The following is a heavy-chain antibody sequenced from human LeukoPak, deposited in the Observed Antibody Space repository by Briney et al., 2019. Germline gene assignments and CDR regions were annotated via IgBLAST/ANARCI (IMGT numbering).Heavy chain of an antibody. Sequence: LETLSLTCTVSGGSISSHYWSWIRQPPGKGLEWIGYIYYSGSTNYNPSLKSRVTISVDTSKNQFSLKLSSVTAADTAVYYCARFNSGSDAFDIWGQGTMVTVFS. CDR2: IYYSGST. V-gene: IGHV4-59*11. CDR1: GGSISSHY. D-gene: IGHD3-10*01. J-gene: IGHJ3*02. CDR3: ARFNSGSDAFDI.